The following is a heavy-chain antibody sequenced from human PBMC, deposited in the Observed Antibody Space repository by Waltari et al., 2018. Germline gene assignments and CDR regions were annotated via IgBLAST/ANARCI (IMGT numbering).Heavy chain of an antibody. D-gene: IGHD2-2*01. CDR2: IHPGDSDT. CDR3: ARGRSSNLVYAPVAFDI. CDR1: GYSFTSYW. Sequence: EVQLVQSGAEVKKPGESLKISCKGSGYSFTSYWIGWVRQMPGKGLEWMGIIHPGDSDTGYGPSFQGQVTISADKSISTAYLQWSSLKASDTAMYYCARGRSSNLVYAPVAFDIWGQGTMVTVSS. J-gene: IGHJ3*02. V-gene: IGHV5-51*01.